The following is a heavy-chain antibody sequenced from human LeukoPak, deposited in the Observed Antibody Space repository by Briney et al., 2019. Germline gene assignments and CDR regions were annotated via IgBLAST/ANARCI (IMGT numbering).Heavy chain of an antibody. J-gene: IGHJ4*02. V-gene: IGHV3-48*01. CDR1: GFTFSTYS. CDR2: ISSSSTTI. Sequence: GGSLRLSCAASGFTFSTYSMNWVRQAPGKGLEWISFISSSSTTIYYADSVKGRFTISRDNVKNTLYLQLNRLRAEDTAVYYCARSYGDNLTFDYWGQGTLVTVSS. D-gene: IGHD4-17*01. CDR3: ARSYGDNLTFDY.